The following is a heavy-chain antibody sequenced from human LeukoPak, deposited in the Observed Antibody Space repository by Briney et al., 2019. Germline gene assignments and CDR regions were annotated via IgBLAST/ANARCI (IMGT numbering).Heavy chain of an antibody. D-gene: IGHD2-15*01. CDR3: ARDQRIENAFDI. V-gene: IGHV3-21*01. Sequence: GGSLRLSCAASGFTFSSYSMNWVRQAPGKGLDWVSSISSSSSYIYYADAVKGRFTISRDNTKNTLYLQMNSLRAEDTAVYYCARDQRIENAFDIWGQGTMVTVSS. J-gene: IGHJ3*02. CDR1: GFTFSSYS. CDR2: ISSSSSYI.